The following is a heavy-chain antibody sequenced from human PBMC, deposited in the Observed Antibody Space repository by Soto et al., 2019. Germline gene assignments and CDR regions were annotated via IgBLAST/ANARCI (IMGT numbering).Heavy chain of an antibody. CDR1: GFTFSSYS. CDR3: ARDRGFGARQWSWFDP. D-gene: IGHD3-16*01. V-gene: IGHV3-21*01. CDR2: ISSSSSYI. Sequence: GGSLRLSCAASGFTFSSYSMNWVRQAPGKGLEWVSSISSSSSYIYYADSVKGRFTISRDNAKNSLYLQMNSLRAEDTAVYYCARDRGFGARQWSWFDPWGQGTLVTVSS. J-gene: IGHJ5*02.